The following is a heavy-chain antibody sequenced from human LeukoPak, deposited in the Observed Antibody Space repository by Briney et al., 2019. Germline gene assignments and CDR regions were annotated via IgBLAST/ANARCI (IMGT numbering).Heavy chain of an antibody. Sequence: PGGSLRLSCAASGFTFSSYSMNWVRQAPGKGLEWVSLISWDGGSTYYADSVKGRFTISRDNSKNSLYLQMNSLRAEDTALYYCAKGYDLLTGYYLDYWGQGTLVTVSS. CDR1: GFTFSSYS. J-gene: IGHJ4*02. V-gene: IGHV3-43D*03. CDR3: AKGYDLLTGYYLDY. D-gene: IGHD3-9*01. CDR2: ISWDGGST.